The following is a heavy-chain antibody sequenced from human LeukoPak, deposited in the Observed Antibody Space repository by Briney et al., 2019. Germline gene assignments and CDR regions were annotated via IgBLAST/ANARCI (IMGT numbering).Heavy chain of an antibody. J-gene: IGHJ1*01. CDR2: IIPIFGTA. CDR3: ARVIQLPNEYFQH. CDR1: GGTFSSYA. Sequence: SVKVSCKASGGTFSSYAISWVRRAPGQGLEWMGGIIPIFGTANYAQKFQGRVTITADESTSTAYMELSSLRSEDTAVYYCARVIQLPNEYFQHWGQGTLVTVSS. D-gene: IGHD2-2*01. V-gene: IGHV1-69*13.